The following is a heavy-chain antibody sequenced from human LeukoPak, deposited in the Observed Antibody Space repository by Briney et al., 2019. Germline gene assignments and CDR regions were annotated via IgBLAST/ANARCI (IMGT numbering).Heavy chain of an antibody. CDR1: GGSFSGYY. CDR2: INHSGST. V-gene: IGHV4-34*01. CDR3: ARSRGYSPSSSTSRHTGAAAGYFDY. D-gene: IGHD2-2*02. J-gene: IGHJ4*02. Sequence: SETLSLTCAVYGGSFSGYYWSWIRQPPGKGLEWIGEINHSGSTNYNPSLKSRVTISVDTSKNQFSLKLSSVTAADTAVYYCARSRGYSPSSSTSRHTGAAAGYFDYWGQGTLVTVSS.